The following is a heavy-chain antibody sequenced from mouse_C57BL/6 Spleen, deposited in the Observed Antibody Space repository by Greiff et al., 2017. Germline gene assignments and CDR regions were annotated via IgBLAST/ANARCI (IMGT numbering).Heavy chain of an antibody. CDR2: IDPSDSYT. CDR1: GYTFTSYW. D-gene: IGHD1-1*01. J-gene: IGHJ4*01. Sequence: QVQLKQPGAELVRPGTSVKLSCKASGYTFTSYWMHWVKQRPGQGLEWIGVIDPSDSYTNYNQKFKGKATLTVDTSSSTAYMQLSSLTSEDSAVYYCARRVTTVVAPSYAMDYWGQGTSVTVSS. V-gene: IGHV1-59*01. CDR3: ARRVTTVVAPSYAMDY.